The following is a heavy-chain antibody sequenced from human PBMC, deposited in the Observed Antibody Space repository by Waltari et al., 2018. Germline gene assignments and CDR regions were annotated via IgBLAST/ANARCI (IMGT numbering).Heavy chain of an antibody. CDR1: GFTFSSYE. D-gene: IGHD6-13*01. V-gene: IGHV3-48*03. J-gene: IGHJ4*02. Sequence: EVQLVESGGGLVQPGGSLRLSCAASGFTFSSYEMSWVRQAPGRGLEWVLYISSTGSFIYYACSVKGRFIITRDNAKNSLYLQMNSLKAGDTAFYYCATVRASWYLDYWGQGTLVTVSS. CDR2: ISSTGSFI. CDR3: ATVRASWYLDY.